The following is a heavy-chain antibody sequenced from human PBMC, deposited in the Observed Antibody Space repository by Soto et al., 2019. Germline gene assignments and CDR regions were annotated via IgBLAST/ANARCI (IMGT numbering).Heavy chain of an antibody. J-gene: IGHJ4*02. CDR3: AKGDTSGFH. Sequence: QVQLVESGGGVVQPGRSLRLSCAASGFSFSSYGMHWVRQAPGKGLEWVTIISYDGSNKYYADSVKGRFTISRDNSKNPLYLQMNSLRAEDTAVYYCAKGDTSGFHWGQGTLVTVSS. V-gene: IGHV3-30*18. CDR2: ISYDGSNK. D-gene: IGHD6-19*01. CDR1: GFSFSSYG.